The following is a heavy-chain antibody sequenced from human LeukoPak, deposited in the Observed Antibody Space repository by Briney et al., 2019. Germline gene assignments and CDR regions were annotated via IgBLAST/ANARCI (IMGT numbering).Heavy chain of an antibody. CDR1: GFTFGDYW. CDR2: IKQDGSEN. D-gene: IGHD3-9*01. J-gene: IGHJ3*02. Sequence: GGSLRLSCEASGFTFGDYWMTWVRQAPGKGLEGVANIKQDGSENHYVDSVTGRFTISRDNAKNSLYLQMNSLRAEDTAVYYCATYWRHFDWLLSDIWGLGTMVTVSS. CDR3: ATYWRHFDWLLSDI. V-gene: IGHV3-7*05.